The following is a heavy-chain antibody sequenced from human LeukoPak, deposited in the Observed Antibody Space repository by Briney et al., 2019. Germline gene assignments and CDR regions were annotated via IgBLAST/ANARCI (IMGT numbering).Heavy chain of an antibody. Sequence: ASETLSLTCTVSGGSISSYYWSWIRQPPGKGLEWIGYIYYSGSTNYNPSLKSRVTISVDTSKNQFSLKLSSVTAADTAVYYCARLQGHMLYSYGYYLDYWGQGTLVTVSS. V-gene: IGHV4-59*08. CDR2: IYYSGST. J-gene: IGHJ4*02. CDR1: GGSISSYY. D-gene: IGHD5-18*01. CDR3: ARLQGHMLYSYGYYLDY.